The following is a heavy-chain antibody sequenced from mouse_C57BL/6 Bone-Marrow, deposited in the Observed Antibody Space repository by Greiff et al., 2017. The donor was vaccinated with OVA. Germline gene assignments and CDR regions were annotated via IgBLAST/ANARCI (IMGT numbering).Heavy chain of an antibody. V-gene: IGHV5-4*01. Sequence: DVMLVESGGGLVKPGGSLKLSCAASGFTFSSYAMSWVRQTPEKRLEWVATISDGGSYTYYPDNVKGRFTISRDNAKNNLYLQMSHLKSEDTAMYYCARELGREDYFDYWGQGTTLTVSS. CDR2: ISDGGSYT. J-gene: IGHJ2*01. D-gene: IGHD4-1*01. CDR1: GFTFSSYA. CDR3: ARELGREDYFDY.